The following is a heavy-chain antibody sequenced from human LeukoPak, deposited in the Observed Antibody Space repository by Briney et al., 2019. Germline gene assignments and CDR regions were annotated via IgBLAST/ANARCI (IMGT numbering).Heavy chain of an antibody. V-gene: IGHV3-7*01. CDR3: ARDGVAGGYGMDV. D-gene: IGHD6-19*01. J-gene: IGHJ6*02. Sequence: QTGGSLRLFCAASGFTFNSYWMSWVRQAPGKGLEWVANIKRDEGEKYYVASVKGRFTISRDNAKNSLYLQVNSLRAEDTAVYYCARDGVAGGYGMDVWGQGTTVTVSS. CDR1: GFTFNSYW. CDR2: IKRDEGEK.